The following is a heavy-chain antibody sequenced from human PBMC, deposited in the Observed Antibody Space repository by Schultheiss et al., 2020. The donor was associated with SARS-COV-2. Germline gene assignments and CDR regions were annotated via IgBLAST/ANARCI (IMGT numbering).Heavy chain of an antibody. V-gene: IGHV3-23*01. J-gene: IGHJ4*02. CDR2: ITGSGSGT. D-gene: IGHD3/OR15-3a*01. CDR1: GFTFSSYS. Sequence: GGSLRLSCAASGFTFSSYSMNWVRQAPGKGLEWVSTITGSGSGTYYADSVKGRFTISRDNSRNTLYLQMNSLRAGDTAVYYCVRRLSEGGGLLIDYWGQGTLVTVSS. CDR3: VRRLSEGGGLLIDY.